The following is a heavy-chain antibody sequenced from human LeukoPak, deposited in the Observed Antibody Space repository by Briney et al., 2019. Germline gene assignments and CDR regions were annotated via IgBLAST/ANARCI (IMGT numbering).Heavy chain of an antibody. CDR1: GASVSSGSYY. CDR2: IYYSGST. CDR3: ARGVASYAFDI. J-gene: IGHJ3*02. Sequence: SETLSLTCTVSGASVSSGSYYWGWIRQPPGKGLEWIGSIYYSGSTNYNPSLKSRVTISVDTSKNQFSLKLSSVTAADTAVYYCARGVASYAFDIWGQGTMVTVSS. V-gene: IGHV4-61*01. D-gene: IGHD3-3*01.